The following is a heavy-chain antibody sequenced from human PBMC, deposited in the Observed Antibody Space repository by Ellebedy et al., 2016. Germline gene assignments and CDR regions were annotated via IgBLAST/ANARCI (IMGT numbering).Heavy chain of an antibody. CDR3: ARDNLEHTVEKDY. CDR1: GGSISSSTHY. D-gene: IGHD1/OR15-1a*01. J-gene: IGHJ4*02. CDR2: INSGGST. V-gene: IGHV4-39*07. Sequence: SETLSLTCTVSGGSISSSTHYWGWIRQPPGKGLEWIGSINSGGSTYYDPSLKSRVTISVDTSKNQFSLKLYSTTAADTAVYFCARDNLEHTVEKDYWGQGTLVTVSS.